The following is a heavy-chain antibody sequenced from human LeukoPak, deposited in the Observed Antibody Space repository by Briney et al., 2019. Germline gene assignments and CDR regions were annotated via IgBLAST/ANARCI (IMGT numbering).Heavy chain of an antibody. CDR2: IKQDGSGK. J-gene: IGHJ3*02. CDR1: GFTFSSYW. V-gene: IGHV3-7*02. Sequence: GGSLRLSCEASGFTFSSYWMSWVRQAPGKGLEWVAKIKQDGSGKYYVDSVKGRFTISRDNAKNSLYLQMNSLRAEDTAVYYCARSFKDSSGYDYVDSFDIWGQGTMVTVSS. D-gene: IGHD3-22*01. CDR3: ARSFKDSSGYDYVDSFDI.